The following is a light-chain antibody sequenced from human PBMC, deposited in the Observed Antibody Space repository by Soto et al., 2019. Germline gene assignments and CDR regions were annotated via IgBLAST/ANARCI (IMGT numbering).Light chain of an antibody. CDR1: QSVSSSY. CDR2: GAS. V-gene: IGKV3-20*01. CDR3: QQYGSPRT. Sequence: IVLTQSPGTLSLSPGERATFSCRASQSVSSSYLAWYQQKPGQTPRLLIYGASNRATGIPDRFSGSGSGTDFTLTISRLEPEDFAVYYCQQYGSPRTFGGGSKWR. J-gene: IGKJ4*01.